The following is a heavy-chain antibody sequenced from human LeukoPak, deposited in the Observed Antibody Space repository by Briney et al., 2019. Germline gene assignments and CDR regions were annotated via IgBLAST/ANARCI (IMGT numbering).Heavy chain of an antibody. CDR1: GFTFDNYG. CDR2: IRSDGSNK. J-gene: IGHJ6*03. Sequence: GGSLRLSCEAPGFTFDNYGMHWVRQAPGKGLEWVAFIRSDGSNKYYADSVKGRFTISRDNSKNTLYLQMNSLRTEDTAVYYCAKTVHHRVMIIDYYYYYMDVWGKGTTVTVSS. D-gene: IGHD3-16*01. V-gene: IGHV3-30*02. CDR3: AKTVHHRVMIIDYYYYYMDV.